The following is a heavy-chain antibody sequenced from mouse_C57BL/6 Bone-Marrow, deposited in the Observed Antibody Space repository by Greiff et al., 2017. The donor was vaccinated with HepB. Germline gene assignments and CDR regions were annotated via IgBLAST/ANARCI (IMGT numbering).Heavy chain of an antibody. D-gene: IGHD2-5*01. Sequence: VQLQESGAELVRPGTSVKMSCKASGYTFTNYWIGWAKQRPGHGLEWIGDIYPGGGYTNYNEKFKGKATLTADKSSSTAYMQFSSLTSEDSAIYYCARGYSIYWYFDVWGTGTTVTVSS. CDR2: IYPGGGYT. J-gene: IGHJ1*03. V-gene: IGHV1-63*01. CDR1: GYTFTNYW. CDR3: ARGYSIYWYFDV.